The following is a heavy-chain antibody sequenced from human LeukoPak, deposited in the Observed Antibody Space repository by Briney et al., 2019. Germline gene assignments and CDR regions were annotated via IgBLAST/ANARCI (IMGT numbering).Heavy chain of an antibody. CDR2: IYYSGST. D-gene: IGHD2-8*01. V-gene: IGHV4-31*03. J-gene: IGHJ4*02. CDR1: GGSISSGGYY. CDR3: ARASKYRRYCTNGVCYTHTFDY. Sequence: PSETLSLTCTVSGGSISSGGYYWSWIRQHPGKGLEWIGYIYYSGSTYYNPSLKSRVTISVDTSKNQFSLKLSSVTAADTAVYYCARASKYRRYCTNGVCYTHTFDYWGQGTLVTVSS.